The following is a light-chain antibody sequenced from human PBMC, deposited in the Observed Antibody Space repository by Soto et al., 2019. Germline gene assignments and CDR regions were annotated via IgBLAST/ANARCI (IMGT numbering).Light chain of an antibody. Sequence: QSVLTQPPSASGSPGQSVTISCTGTSSDVGGYNYVSWYQHHPGKPPKLIVYDVSKRPSGVPARFSGSKSDNTASLTVSGLQPEDEADYYCSSYAGSNAVVFGGGTKVTVL. V-gene: IGLV2-8*01. CDR2: DVS. J-gene: IGLJ2*01. CDR3: SSYAGSNAVV. CDR1: SSDVGGYNY.